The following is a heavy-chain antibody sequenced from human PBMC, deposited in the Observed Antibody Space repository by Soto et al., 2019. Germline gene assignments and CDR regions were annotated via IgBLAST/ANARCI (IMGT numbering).Heavy chain of an antibody. CDR2: FIPEDGET. CDR1: GYTLTDFS. Sequence: ASVKVSCKASGYTLTDFSIHWVRQAPGKGLEWMGGFIPEDGETIYAQKFQGRVTITEDTSTDTAYMELSSLRSEDTAVYYCATFRYGSSGYYFGDWGQGTLVTVSS. V-gene: IGHV1-24*01. CDR3: ATFRYGSSGYYFGD. D-gene: IGHD3-22*01. J-gene: IGHJ4*01.